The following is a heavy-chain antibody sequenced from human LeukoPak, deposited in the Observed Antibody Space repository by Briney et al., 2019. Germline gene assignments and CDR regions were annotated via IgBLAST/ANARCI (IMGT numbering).Heavy chain of an antibody. J-gene: IGHJ4*02. CDR2: ISNGGNTI. V-gene: IGHV3-11*04. CDR1: GLTFSDSY. Sequence: PGGSLRLSCAASGLTFSDSYMSWIRQAPGKGLEWVSYISNGGNTIKYADSVKGRFTISRDNARNSLYLQINSLRAEDTAVYYCATASLYFDNWGQGTLVTVSS. CDR3: ATASLYFDN.